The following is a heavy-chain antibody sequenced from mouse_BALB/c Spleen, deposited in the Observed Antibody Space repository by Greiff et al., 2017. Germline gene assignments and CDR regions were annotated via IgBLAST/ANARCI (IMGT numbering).Heavy chain of an antibody. V-gene: IGHV5-17*02. CDR1: GFTFSSFG. CDR2: ISSGSSTI. CDR3: ARSYDYDAWFAY. Sequence: EVMLVESGGGLVQPGGSRKLSCAASGFTFSSFGMHWVRQAPEKGLEWVAYISSGSSTIYYADTVKGRFTISRDNPKNTLFLQMTSLRSEDTAMYYCARSYDYDAWFAYWGQGTLVTVSA. D-gene: IGHD2-4*01. J-gene: IGHJ3*01.